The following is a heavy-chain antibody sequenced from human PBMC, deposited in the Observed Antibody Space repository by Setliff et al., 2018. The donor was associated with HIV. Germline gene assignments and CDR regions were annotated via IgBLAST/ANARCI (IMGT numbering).Heavy chain of an antibody. CDR2: ISSSSSYI. D-gene: IGHD3-22*01. CDR3: AKAGVYYDSNGYCIDY. CDR1: GFTFSSYS. Sequence: GGSLRLFCAASGFTFSSYSMNWVRQAPGKGLEWVSSISSSSSYIYYAESVKGRFTISRENAKTALYLQMNSLKAEDTAVYYCAKAGVYYDSNGYCIDYWGQGALVTVSS. V-gene: IGHV3-21*01. J-gene: IGHJ4*02.